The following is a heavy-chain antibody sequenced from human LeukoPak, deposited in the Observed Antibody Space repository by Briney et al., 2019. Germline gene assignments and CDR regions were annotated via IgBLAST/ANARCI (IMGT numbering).Heavy chain of an antibody. V-gene: IGHV1-18*04. CDR2: ISAYNGNT. D-gene: IGHD6-19*01. CDR3: ARVYEQWLPEGGFAP. J-gene: IGHJ5*02. Sequence: ASVKVSCKASGYTFTSYGISWVRQAPGQGLEWMGWISAYNGNTNYAQKLQGRVTMTTDTSTSTAYMELRSLRSDDTAVYYCARVYEQWLPEGGFAPWGQGTLATVSS. CDR1: GYTFTSYG.